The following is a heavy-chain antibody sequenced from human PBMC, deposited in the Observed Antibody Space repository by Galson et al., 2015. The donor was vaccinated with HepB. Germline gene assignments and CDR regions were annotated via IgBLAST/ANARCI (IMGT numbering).Heavy chain of an antibody. D-gene: IGHD6-13*01. CDR2: INPNSGGT. J-gene: IGHJ4*02. Sequence: SVKVSCKASGYTFTGYYMHWVRQAPGQGLEWMGWINPNSGGTNYAQKLQGWVTMTRDTSISTAYMELSRLRSDDTAVYYCARAGPSSSWYLRAASAFDYWGQGTLVTVSS. V-gene: IGHV1-2*04. CDR3: ARAGPSSSWYLRAASAFDY. CDR1: GYTFTGYY.